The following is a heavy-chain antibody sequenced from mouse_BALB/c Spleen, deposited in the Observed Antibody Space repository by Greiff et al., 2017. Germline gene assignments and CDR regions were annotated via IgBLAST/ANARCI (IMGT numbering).Heavy chain of an antibody. Sequence: DVKLVESGGGLVKPGGSLKLSCAASGFTFSSYAMSWVRQSPEKRLEWVAEISSGGSYTYYPDTVTGRFTISRDNAKNTLYLEMSSLRSEDTAMYYCARCDYDGYYAMDYWGQGTSVTVSS. V-gene: IGHV5-9-4*01. CDR3: ARCDYDGYYAMDY. D-gene: IGHD2-4*01. CDR1: GFTFSSYA. J-gene: IGHJ4*01. CDR2: ISSGGSYT.